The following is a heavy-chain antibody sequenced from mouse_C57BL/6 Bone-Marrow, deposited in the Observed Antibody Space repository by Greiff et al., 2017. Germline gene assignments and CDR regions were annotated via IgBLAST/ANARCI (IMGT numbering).Heavy chain of an antibody. J-gene: IGHJ3*01. D-gene: IGHD1-1*02. CDR3: ARGGGSPAWFAY. CDR2: IYPRSGNT. CDR1: GYTFTSYG. V-gene: IGHV1-81*01. Sequence: QVQLQQSGAELARPGASVKLSCKASGYTFTSYGISWVKQRTGQGLEWIGEIYPRSGNTYYNEKFKGKATLTADKSSSTAYMELRSLTSEDSAVYFCARGGGSPAWFAYWGQGTLVTVSA.